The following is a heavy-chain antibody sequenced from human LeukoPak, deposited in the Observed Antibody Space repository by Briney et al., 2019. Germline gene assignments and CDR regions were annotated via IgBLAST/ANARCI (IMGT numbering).Heavy chain of an antibody. D-gene: IGHD6-13*01. V-gene: IGHV4-34*01. CDR2: INHSGST. Sequence: SETLSLTCAVYGGSFSGYYWSWIRQPPGKGLEWIGEINHSGSTNYNPSLKSRVTISVDTSKNQFSLKLSSVTAADTAVYYCARGGRYWTQQLVWFDYWGQGTLVTVSS. J-gene: IGHJ4*02. CDR1: GGSFSGYY. CDR3: ARGGRYWTQQLVWFDY.